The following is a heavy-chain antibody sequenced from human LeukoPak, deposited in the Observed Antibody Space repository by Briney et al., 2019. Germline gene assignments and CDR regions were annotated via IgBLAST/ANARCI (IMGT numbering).Heavy chain of an antibody. V-gene: IGHV4-4*02. CDR2: IYHSGST. CDR3: ATYRCGYSYGYDY. Sequence: PSETLSLTCAVSGGSISSSNWWSWVRQPPGKGLEWIGEIYHSGSTNYNPSLKSRVTISVDTSKNQFSLKLSSVTAADTAVYYCATYRCGYSYGYDYWGQGTLVTVSS. D-gene: IGHD5-18*01. CDR1: GGSISSSNW. J-gene: IGHJ4*02.